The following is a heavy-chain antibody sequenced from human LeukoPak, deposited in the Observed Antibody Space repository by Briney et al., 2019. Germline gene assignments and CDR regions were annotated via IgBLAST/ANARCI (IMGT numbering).Heavy chain of an antibody. CDR3: ARDRITMIVVVPKDAFDI. Sequence: EASVKVSCKASGYTFTSYGISWVRQAPGQGLEWMGWISAYNGNTNYAQKLQGRVTMTTDTSTSTAYMELRSLRSDDTAVYYCARDRITMIVVVPKDAFDIWGQGTMVTVSS. CDR2: ISAYNGNT. D-gene: IGHD3-22*01. CDR1: GYTFTSYG. V-gene: IGHV1-18*01. J-gene: IGHJ3*02.